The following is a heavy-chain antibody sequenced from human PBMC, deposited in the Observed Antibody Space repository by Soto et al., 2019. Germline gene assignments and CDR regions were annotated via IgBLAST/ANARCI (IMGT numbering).Heavy chain of an antibody. CDR1: GYTFTGYY. D-gene: IGHD3-3*01. CDR3: ARGRSYDFWSAYYFDY. Sequence: GASVKVSCNASGYTFTGYYMHWVRQAPGQELEWMGWINPNSGGTNYAQKFQGRVTMTRDTSISTAYMELSRLRSDDTAVYYCARGRSYDFWSAYYFDYWGQGTLVTVSS. V-gene: IGHV1-2*02. CDR2: INPNSGGT. J-gene: IGHJ4*02.